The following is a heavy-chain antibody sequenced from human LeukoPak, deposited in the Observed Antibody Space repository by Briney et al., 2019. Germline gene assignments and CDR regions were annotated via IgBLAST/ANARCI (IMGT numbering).Heavy chain of an antibody. CDR1: GYTFTSYD. Sequence: GASVKVSCKASGYTFTSYDINWVRQATGQGLEWMGWMNPNRGNTGYAQKFQGRVTMTRKTSISTAYMELSSLRYEERAVYYLVRSGGVVVVPPRIFDYWGQGTLVTVSS. CDR3: VRSGGVVVVPPRIFDY. J-gene: IGHJ4*02. D-gene: IGHD2-15*01. CDR2: MNPNRGNT. V-gene: IGHV1-8*01.